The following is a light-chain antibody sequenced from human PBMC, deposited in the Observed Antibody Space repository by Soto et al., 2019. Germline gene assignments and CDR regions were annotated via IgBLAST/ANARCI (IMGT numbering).Light chain of an antibody. CDR1: SSNVGAGYD. J-gene: IGLJ2*01. CDR3: QSHDSSLSSLV. V-gene: IGLV1-40*01. Sequence: QAVLTQPPSVSGAPGQRVTISCTGSSSNVGAGYDVHWYQQLPGTAPRVLIYGNSNRPSGVPDRFSGSKSGTSASLAITGLQAEDEADYYCQSHDSSLSSLVFGGGTKVTVL. CDR2: GNS.